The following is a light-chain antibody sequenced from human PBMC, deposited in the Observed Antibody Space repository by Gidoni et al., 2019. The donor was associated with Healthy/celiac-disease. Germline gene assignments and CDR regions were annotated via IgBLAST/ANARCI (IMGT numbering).Light chain of an antibody. J-gene: IGKJ2*04. CDR1: QSIRSS. CDR3: QQSYSTPLCS. CDR2: AAS. Sequence: DIQMTQSPSSLSASVGDRVTITCRASQSIRSSLNWYQQKPGKAPKLLIYAASSLQSGVPSRFSGSGSGTDFTLTISSLQPEDFAPYYCQQSYSTPLCSFGQGTKLEIK. V-gene: IGKV1-39*01.